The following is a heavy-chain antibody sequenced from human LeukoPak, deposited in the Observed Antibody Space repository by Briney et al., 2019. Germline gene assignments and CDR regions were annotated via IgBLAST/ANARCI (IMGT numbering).Heavy chain of an antibody. CDR1: GGTLSSYA. J-gene: IGHJ4*02. D-gene: IGHD5-24*01. CDR3: ARGRDGYNIPLFDY. V-gene: IGHV1-69*05. CDR2: IIPIFGTA. Sequence: SVKVSCKASGGTLSSYAISWVRQAPGQGLEWMGGIIPIFGTANYAQKFQGRVTITTDESTSTAYMELSSLRSEDTAVYYCARGRDGYNIPLFDYWGQGTLVTVSS.